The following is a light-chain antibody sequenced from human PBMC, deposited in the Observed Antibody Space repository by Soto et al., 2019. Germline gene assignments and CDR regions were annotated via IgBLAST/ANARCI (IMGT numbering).Light chain of an antibody. CDR2: GAS. V-gene: IGKV3-20*01. Sequence: EIVLTQSPGTLSLSPGERATLSCRASQSVSSSYLAWYQQKPGQAPRLLIYGASSRATGIPDRFSGSGSGTAFTLTISRLEPEDFAVYYCQQYGSSPPITFGQATRLEIK. CDR3: QQYGSSPPIT. CDR1: QSVSSSY. J-gene: IGKJ5*01.